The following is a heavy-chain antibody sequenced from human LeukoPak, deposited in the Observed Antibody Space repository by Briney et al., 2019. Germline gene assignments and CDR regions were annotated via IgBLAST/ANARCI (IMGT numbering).Heavy chain of an antibody. CDR1: GYTFTSYY. CDR2: INPSGGST. D-gene: IGHD2-2*01. CDR3: ARPYCSSTSCKRGGHLFY. Sequence: ASVKVSCMASGYTFTSYYMHWVRQAPGQGLEWMGIINPSGGSTSYAQKFQGRVTMTRDTSTSTVYMELSSLRSEDTAVYYCARPYCSSTSCKRGGHLFYWGQGTLVTVSS. J-gene: IGHJ4*02. V-gene: IGHV1-46*01.